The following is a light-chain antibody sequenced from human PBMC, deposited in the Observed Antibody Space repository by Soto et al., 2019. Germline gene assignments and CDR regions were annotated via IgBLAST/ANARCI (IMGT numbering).Light chain of an antibody. J-gene: IGKJ1*01. V-gene: IGKV3D-15*01. CDR3: HHYNNWTLTWT. Sequence: EIVMTQSQATLSVSPGERATLSCRGSQRISSNLAWYQQKPGQAPRLLIYGAYTRATGIPATFSGSGYGIEFNLNIRSLHSEDFAVYYCHHYNNWTLTWTFGQGTKVAS. CDR2: GAY. CDR1: QRISSN.